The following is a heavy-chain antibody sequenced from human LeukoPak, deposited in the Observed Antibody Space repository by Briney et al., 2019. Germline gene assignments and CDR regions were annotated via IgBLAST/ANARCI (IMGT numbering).Heavy chain of an antibody. V-gene: IGHV3-15*01. CDR1: GFTFSNAW. D-gene: IGHD2-2*01. CDR2: VRSETDGGTT. J-gene: IGHJ5*02. Sequence: GGSLRLSCAASGFTFSNAWMSWVRQAPGKGLEWVSRVRSETDGGTTDYAAPVQGKFTISRDDSKNTLYLQMNSLETDDTAVYYCTTLSYAAAPTWGQGTLVTVSS. CDR3: TTLSYAAAPT.